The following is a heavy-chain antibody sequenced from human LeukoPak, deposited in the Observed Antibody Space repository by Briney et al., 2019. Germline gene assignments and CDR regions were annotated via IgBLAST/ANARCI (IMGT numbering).Heavy chain of an antibody. CDR2: IYYSGST. V-gene: IGHV4-59*01. D-gene: IGHD4-17*01. Sequence: PSETLSLTCTVSGGSISSYYWSWIRQPPGKGLEWIGYIYYSGSTNYNPSLKSRVTISLDTSKNQFSLKLSSVTAADTAVYYCARLTTVTAPRLDYWGQGTLVTVSS. CDR1: GGSISSYY. CDR3: ARLTTVTAPRLDY. J-gene: IGHJ4*02.